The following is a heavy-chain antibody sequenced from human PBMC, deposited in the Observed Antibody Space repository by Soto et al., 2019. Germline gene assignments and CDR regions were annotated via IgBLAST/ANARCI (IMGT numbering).Heavy chain of an antibody. D-gene: IGHD3-3*01. CDR3: ATSADFFDY. CDR1: GFTFSSYD. Sequence: EVQLVESGGDLVQPGGSLRLSCAASGFTFSSYDFHWVRQATGKGLEWVSGIGTAGDTYYAGSVKGRFIMSRENAKNSKYFQKNKHRAGDTAVYYCATSADFFDYFGQGTLVAV. V-gene: IGHV3-13*01. J-gene: IGHJ4*02. CDR2: IGTAGDT.